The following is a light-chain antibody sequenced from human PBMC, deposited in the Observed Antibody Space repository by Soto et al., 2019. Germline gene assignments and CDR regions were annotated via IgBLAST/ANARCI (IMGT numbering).Light chain of an antibody. CDR3: AAWDDRLKGLV. CDR2: ADS. J-gene: IGLJ3*02. Sequence: QSALTQPPSASGTPGQRVTISCSGRTSNIETNIVNWYQEVPGMAPRLLIYADSQRPSGVPDRFSGSKSGTSASLAIRGLQSEDEADHYCAAWDDRLKGLVFGGGTKLTV. CDR1: TSNIETNI. V-gene: IGLV1-44*01.